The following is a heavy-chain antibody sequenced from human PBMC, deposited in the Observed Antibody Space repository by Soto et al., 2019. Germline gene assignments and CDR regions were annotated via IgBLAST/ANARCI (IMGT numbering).Heavy chain of an antibody. D-gene: IGHD6-19*01. V-gene: IGHV3-30*18. Sequence: QVQLVESGGGVVQPGRSLRLSCAASGFTFSSYGMHWVRQAPGKGLEWVAVISYDGSNKYYADSVKGRFTISRDNSKNTLYLQMNSLRDEDTAVYYCAKDSSSGWYFREAHHYYMDVWGKGTTVTVSS. J-gene: IGHJ6*03. CDR2: ISYDGSNK. CDR3: AKDSSSGWYFREAHHYYMDV. CDR1: GFTFSSYG.